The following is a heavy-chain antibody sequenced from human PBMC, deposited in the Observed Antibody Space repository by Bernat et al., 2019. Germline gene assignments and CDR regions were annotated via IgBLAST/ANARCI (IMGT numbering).Heavy chain of an antibody. CDR2: SDYSGST. V-gene: IGHV4-31*03. Sequence: GRGGPAETLSLAGTVSGGSVSSGGYYWSWIRQHPGVGLEWSGYSDYSGSTSTNPSLKSRVTISVDTTKNQFSLKLGSVTAAGTAVYYCARDERLGAFDIWGQGTMVTVSS. J-gene: IGHJ3*02. CDR1: GGSVSSGGYY. D-gene: IGHD1-1*01. CDR3: ARDERLGAFDI.